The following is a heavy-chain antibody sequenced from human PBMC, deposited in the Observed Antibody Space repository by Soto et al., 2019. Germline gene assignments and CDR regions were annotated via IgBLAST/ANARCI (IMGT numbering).Heavy chain of an antibody. D-gene: IGHD3-3*01. CDR1: GFTFSSYG. J-gene: IGHJ4*02. V-gene: IGHV3-30*18. CDR3: AKVQEDYDFWSGDYFDY. Sequence: GGSLRLSCAASGFTFSSYGMHWVRQAPGKGLEWVAVISYDGSNKYYADSVKGRFTISRDNSKNTLYLQMNSLRAEDTAVYYCAKVQEDYDFWSGDYFDYWGQGTLVTVSS. CDR2: ISYDGSNK.